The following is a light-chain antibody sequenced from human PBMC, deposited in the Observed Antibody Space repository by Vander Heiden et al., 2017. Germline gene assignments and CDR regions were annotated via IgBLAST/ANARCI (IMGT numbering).Light chain of an antibody. V-gene: IGLV1-40*01. CDR3: QSYDSSLIDWV. CDR1: SSNIGARYD. Sequence: HSVLPQPPPVSGAPGQRVTISCTGSSSNIGARYDVHWYQQVPGTAPKLLIYDNNNRPSGVPDRFSGSKSGTSASLAITGLQAEDEADYYCQSYDSSLIDWVFGGGTKLTVL. CDR2: DNN. J-gene: IGLJ3*02.